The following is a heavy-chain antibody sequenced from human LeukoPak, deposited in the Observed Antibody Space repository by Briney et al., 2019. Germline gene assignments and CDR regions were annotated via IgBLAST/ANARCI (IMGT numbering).Heavy chain of an antibody. CDR3: ARRGSYFGGFDY. V-gene: IGHV3-23*01. CDR2: ISGSGDNT. J-gene: IGHJ4*02. D-gene: IGHD1-26*01. Sequence: GGSLRLSCAASGFTVSSNYMSWVRQAPGKGLEWVSGISGSGDNTNYGDSVKGRFTISRDNAMNKLFLQMNSLRVEDTAIYYCARRGSYFGGFDYWGLGTLVSVPS. CDR1: GFTVSSNY.